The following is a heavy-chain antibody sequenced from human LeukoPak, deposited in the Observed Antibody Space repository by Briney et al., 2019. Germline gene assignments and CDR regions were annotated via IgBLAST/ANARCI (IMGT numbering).Heavy chain of an antibody. J-gene: IGHJ5*02. D-gene: IGHD1-20*01. CDR3: ARVTLRYNWNWFDP. CDR1: GVSISSCGYC. Sequence: MASETLSLTCAVSGVSISSCGYCWSWLRQPPGKGLEWLGYIYHSGSTYYNPSLKSRVTISVDRSKNQFSLKLSSVTAADTAVYYCARVTLRYNWNWFDPWGQGTLVTVSS. CDR2: IYHSGST. V-gene: IGHV4-30-2*01.